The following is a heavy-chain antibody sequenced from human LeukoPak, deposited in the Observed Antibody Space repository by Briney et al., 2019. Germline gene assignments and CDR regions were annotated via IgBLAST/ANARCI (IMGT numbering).Heavy chain of an antibody. CDR1: GFTISTYA. V-gene: IGHV3-23*01. Sequence: GGSLRLSCAASGFTISTYALSWVRQAPGKGLEWVSSISGNGGSAYYTDSVKGRFTISRDNSKNTLYLQMNSLRAEDTAVYYCAKDLPTVNTWIYFDYWGQGTLVTVSS. CDR3: AKDLPTVNTWIYFDY. J-gene: IGHJ4*02. CDR2: ISGNGGSA. D-gene: IGHD4-17*01.